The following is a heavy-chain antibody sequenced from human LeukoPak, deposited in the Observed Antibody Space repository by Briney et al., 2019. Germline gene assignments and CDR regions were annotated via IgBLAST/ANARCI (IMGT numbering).Heavy chain of an antibody. CDR2: IDWDDDK. CDR3: ARIGGGDWRIDY. CDR1: GLSLSNARMG. J-gene: IGHJ4*02. D-gene: IGHD2-21*02. Sequence: SGPVLVKPTETLTLTCTVSGLSLSNARMGVSWIRQPPGKALEWLARIDWDDDKHYSTSLKTRLTISKDTSKNQVVLTMTNMDPVDTATYYCARIGGGDWRIDYWGQGTLVTVSS. V-gene: IGHV2-70*11.